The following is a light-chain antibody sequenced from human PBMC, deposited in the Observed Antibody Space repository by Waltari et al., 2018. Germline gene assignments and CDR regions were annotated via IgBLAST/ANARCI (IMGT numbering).Light chain of an antibody. CDR2: GAS. V-gene: IGKV3D-15*01. J-gene: IGKJ5*01. CDR1: QSVSGN. Sequence: EIVMTQSPATLSVSLGERATLSCRASQSVSGNLAWYQQKPGQAPRLLIYGASTRATGIPARFSGSASGTEFTLTISSLQSEDSAVYYCQQYYDWRRVTFGQGTRLEIK. CDR3: QQYYDWRRVT.